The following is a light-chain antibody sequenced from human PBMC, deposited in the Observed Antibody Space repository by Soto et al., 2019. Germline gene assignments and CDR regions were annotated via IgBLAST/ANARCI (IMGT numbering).Light chain of an antibody. CDR3: CSDAGSSSDV. J-gene: IGLJ1*01. CDR2: EVT. Sequence: QSVLTQPASVSGSLGQSITISCTRPSSDVWSFNFFSWYQQHPEKAPQVLIYEVTKPPPVVSNRFSGTKSGNTASLTISGLQADDEADYYCCSDAGSSSDVFGTGTKLTVL. CDR1: SSDVWSFNF. V-gene: IGLV2-23*02.